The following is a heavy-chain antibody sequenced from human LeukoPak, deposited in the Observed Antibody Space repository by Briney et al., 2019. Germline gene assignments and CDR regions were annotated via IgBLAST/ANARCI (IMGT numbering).Heavy chain of an antibody. CDR3: VRQGIPYYYDSSGYYYFDY. V-gene: IGHV5-51*01. J-gene: IGHJ4*02. CDR2: IYPGDSDT. Sequence: GESLKISCKGSGYSFTSYWIGWVRQMPGKGLEWMGIIYPGDSDTRYSPSFQGQVTISADKSISTAYLQWSSLKASDTAMYYCVRQGIPYYYDSSGYYYFDYWGQGTLVTVSS. CDR1: GYSFTSYW. D-gene: IGHD3-22*01.